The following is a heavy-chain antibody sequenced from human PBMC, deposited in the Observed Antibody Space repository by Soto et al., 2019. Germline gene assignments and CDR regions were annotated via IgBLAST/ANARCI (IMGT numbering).Heavy chain of an antibody. CDR1: GDSVSSNSAA. CDR2: TYYRSNWYN. V-gene: IGHV6-1*01. CDR3: ARAREGKNTWFDP. D-gene: IGHD1-26*01. J-gene: IGHJ5*02. Sequence: SQTLSLTCVISGDSVSSNSAAWNWIRQSPSRGLEWLGRTYYRSNWYNDYAPSVKSRIIMNPDTSKNQFSLQLNSVTPEDTAVYYCARAREGKNTWFDPWGQGTLVTAPQ.